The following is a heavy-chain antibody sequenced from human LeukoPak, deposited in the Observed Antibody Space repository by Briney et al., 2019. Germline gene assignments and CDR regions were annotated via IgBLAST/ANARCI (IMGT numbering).Heavy chain of an antibody. D-gene: IGHD2-15*01. Sequence: GESLKISCKGSGYSFTSYWIAWVRQMPGKGLEWMGIIYPADSDIRYSPSFQGQVTISADKSISTAYLQWNSLKASDTAMYYCARQEYCSGASCYTWFDPWGQGTLVTVSS. J-gene: IGHJ5*02. V-gene: IGHV5-51*01. CDR2: IYPADSDI. CDR1: GYSFTSYW. CDR3: ARQEYCSGASCYTWFDP.